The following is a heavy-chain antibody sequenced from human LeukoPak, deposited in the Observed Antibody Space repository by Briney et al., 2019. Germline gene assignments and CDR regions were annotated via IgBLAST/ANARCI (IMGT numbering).Heavy chain of an antibody. CDR2: IYYRGST. J-gene: IGHJ5*02. CDR3: ARVRSPRGWFDP. CDR1: GGSISSGSYY. Sequence: SETLSLTCTVSGGSISSGSYYWSWIRQPPGKGLEWIGYIYYRGSTNYNPSLKSRVTISVDTSKNQFSLKLSSVTAADTAVYYCARVRSPRGWFDPWGQGTQVIVPP. D-gene: IGHD3-16*01. V-gene: IGHV4-61*01.